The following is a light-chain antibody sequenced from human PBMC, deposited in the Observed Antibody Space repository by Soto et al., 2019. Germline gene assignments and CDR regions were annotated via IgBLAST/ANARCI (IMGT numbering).Light chain of an antibody. CDR2: WAS. V-gene: IGKV4-1*01. Sequence: DIVMTQSPDSLAVSLGERATINCKSSQSVFYSSNNRDYLAWYQQQPGQPPRLLIYWASTRESGVPDRFSGSGSGTDFTLTINSLQAEDVAVYYCQQYYSAPLTFGGGTKVEIK. J-gene: IGKJ4*01. CDR1: QSVFYSSNNRDY. CDR3: QQYYSAPLT.